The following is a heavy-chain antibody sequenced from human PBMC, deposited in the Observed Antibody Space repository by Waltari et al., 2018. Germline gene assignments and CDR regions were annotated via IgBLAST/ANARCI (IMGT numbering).Heavy chain of an antibody. CDR3: ARAGVVVTFYYYYYMDV. Sequence: QVQLQQWGAGLLKPSETLSLTCAVYGGSFSGYYWSWIRQPPGKGLGGIGEINHRGSTNSHPSLKSLVTISLDTSKNQFSLKLSSVTAADTAVYYCARAGVVVTFYYYYYMDVWGKGTTVTVSS. J-gene: IGHJ6*03. CDR2: INHRGST. CDR1: GGSFSGYY. V-gene: IGHV4-34*01. D-gene: IGHD2-21*02.